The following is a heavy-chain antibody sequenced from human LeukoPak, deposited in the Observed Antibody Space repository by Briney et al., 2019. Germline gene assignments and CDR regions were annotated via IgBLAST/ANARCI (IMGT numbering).Heavy chain of an antibody. CDR3: ARTLVGGTNWFDP. D-gene: IGHD1-26*01. Sequence: SGGSLRLSCAASRFTFSNYWMSWVRQAPGKGLEWVANINRDRNEKYYVDSVRGRFTTCRDNAKNSLYLQVKRLRAEDTAVYYCARTLVGGTNWFDPWGQGTLVTVSS. CDR1: RFTFSNYW. CDR2: INRDRNEK. J-gene: IGHJ5*02. V-gene: IGHV3-7*02.